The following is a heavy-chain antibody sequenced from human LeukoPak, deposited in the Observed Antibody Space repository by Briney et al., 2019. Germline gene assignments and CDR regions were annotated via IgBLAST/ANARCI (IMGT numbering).Heavy chain of an antibody. V-gene: IGHV1-46*01. Sequence: ASVKVSCKASGYAFTSYYMHWVRQAPGQGLEWMGIINPSGGSTSYAQKFQGRVTMTRDMSTSTVYMELSSLRSDDTAVYYCARDGIGDFDYWGQGTLVTVSS. J-gene: IGHJ4*02. D-gene: IGHD1-26*01. CDR2: INPSGGST. CDR3: ARDGIGDFDY. CDR1: GYAFTSYY.